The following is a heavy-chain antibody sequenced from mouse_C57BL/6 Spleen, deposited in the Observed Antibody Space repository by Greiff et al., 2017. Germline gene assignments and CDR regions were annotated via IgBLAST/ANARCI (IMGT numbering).Heavy chain of an antibody. CDR2: IYPSDSET. V-gene: IGHV1-61*01. Sequence: QVQLQQPGAELVRPGSSVKLSCKASGYTFTSYWMDWVKQRPGQGLEWIGNIYPSDSETHYNQKFKDKATLTVDKSSSTAYMQLSSLTSEDSAVYYCARGGWLLPFDYWGQGTTLTVSS. CDR3: ARGGWLLPFDY. J-gene: IGHJ2*01. CDR1: GYTFTSYW. D-gene: IGHD2-3*01.